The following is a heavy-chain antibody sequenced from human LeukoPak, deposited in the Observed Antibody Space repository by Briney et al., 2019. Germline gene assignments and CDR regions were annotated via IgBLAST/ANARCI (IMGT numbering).Heavy chain of an antibody. CDR1: GFTFSSYW. D-gene: IGHD6-6*01. J-gene: IGHJ3*02. CDR2: ISTDGSRT. CDR3: VREYSSSSGRAFDI. Sequence: PGGSLRLSCAASGFTFSSYWMHCDPPAPGKGLVWVSRISTDGSRTNSADSVKGRFTNSRDNAKNTLYLQMNSLRAEDTAVYYCVREYSSSSGRAFDIWGQGTMVTVSP. V-gene: IGHV3-74*01.